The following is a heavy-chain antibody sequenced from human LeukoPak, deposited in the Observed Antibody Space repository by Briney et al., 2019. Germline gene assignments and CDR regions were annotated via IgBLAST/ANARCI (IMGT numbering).Heavy chain of an antibody. Sequence: GGSLRLSCAASGFTFSSYGMHWVRQAPGKGLEWVAVISYDGTNKYYADSMKGRFTISRDNSKNTLYLQMNSLRAEDTAVYYCARALDEGARFDYWGQGTLVTVSS. J-gene: IGHJ4*02. CDR1: GFTFSSYG. CDR2: ISYDGTNK. V-gene: IGHV3-30*03. CDR3: ARALDEGARFDY.